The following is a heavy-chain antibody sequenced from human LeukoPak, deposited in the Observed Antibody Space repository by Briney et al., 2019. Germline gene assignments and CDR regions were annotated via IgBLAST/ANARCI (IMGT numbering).Heavy chain of an antibody. D-gene: IGHD1-1*01. CDR2: MNPNSGNT. CDR3: ARSPQERPDAFDI. CDR1: GYTFTSYD. Sequence: ASVKVSCKSSGYTFTSYDINWVRQATGQGVEWMGWMNPNSGNTGYAQKFQGRVTITRNTSISTAYMELSRLRSEDTAVYYCARSPQERPDAFDIWGQGTMVTVSS. J-gene: IGHJ3*02. V-gene: IGHV1-8*03.